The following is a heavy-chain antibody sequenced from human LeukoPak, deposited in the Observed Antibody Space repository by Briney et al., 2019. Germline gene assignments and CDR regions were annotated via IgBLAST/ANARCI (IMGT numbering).Heavy chain of an antibody. D-gene: IGHD3-22*01. CDR3: TRVVIPPYYYVDV. Sequence: SETLSLTCIVSGDSISGSHYYWAWIRQPPGKGLEWIGSVYYTGSTYYNSSLKSRVSMSVDASKNQFSLKLSSVTAADTAVYYCTRVVIPPYYYVDVWGKGTTVTISS. V-gene: IGHV4-39*07. CDR2: VYYTGST. CDR1: GDSISGSHYY. J-gene: IGHJ6*03.